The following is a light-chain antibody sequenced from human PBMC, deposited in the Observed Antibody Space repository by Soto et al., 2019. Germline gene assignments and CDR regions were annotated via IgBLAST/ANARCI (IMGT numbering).Light chain of an antibody. V-gene: IGKV1-5*01. Sequence: DIQMTQSPSTLSASVGDRVTITCRASQSISSWLAWYQQKPGKAPKLLIYDASSLESGVPSRFSGSGSGTEFTLTIRSLQPYDFATYYCQQYNSYGYTFGQGTKLEIK. CDR2: DAS. J-gene: IGKJ2*01. CDR1: QSISSW. CDR3: QQYNSYGYT.